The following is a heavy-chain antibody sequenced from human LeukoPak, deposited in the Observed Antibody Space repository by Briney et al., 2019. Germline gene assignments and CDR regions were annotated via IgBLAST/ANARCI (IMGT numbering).Heavy chain of an antibody. Sequence: AGGSLRLSCAVSGFSFSSYGMHWVRQAPGRGLEWVAVISYDGSNKYYADSVKGRFTISRDNSKNTLYLQMNSLRAEDTAVYYCARSDPTREIAALDYWGQGTLVTVSS. CDR3: ARSDPTREIAALDY. CDR2: ISYDGSNK. V-gene: IGHV3-30*19. J-gene: IGHJ4*02. D-gene: IGHD6-6*01. CDR1: GFSFSSYG.